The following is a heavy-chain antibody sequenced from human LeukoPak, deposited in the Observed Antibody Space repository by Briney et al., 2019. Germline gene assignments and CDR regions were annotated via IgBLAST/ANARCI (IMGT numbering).Heavy chain of an antibody. V-gene: IGHV4-59*08. D-gene: IGHD2-15*01. Sequence: SETLSLTCTVSGGSISSFHWSWIRQPPEKGLEWIGYIYYSGSSNYNPYLKSRVTISVDTSKNQFSLKLRSVTAADTAVYYCARMVIRAYCSGGGCYEHAFDIWGQGTMVTVSS. CDR3: ARMVIRAYCSGGGCYEHAFDI. CDR1: GGSISSFH. J-gene: IGHJ3*02. CDR2: IYYSGSS.